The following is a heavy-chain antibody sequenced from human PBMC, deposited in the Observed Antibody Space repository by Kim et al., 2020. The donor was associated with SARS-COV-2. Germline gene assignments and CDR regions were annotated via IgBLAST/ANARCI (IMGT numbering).Heavy chain of an antibody. J-gene: IGHJ3*02. Sequence: GGSLRLSCAASGFTFSSYWMSWVRQAPGKGLEWVANIKQDGSEKYYVDSVKGRFTISRDNAKNSLYLQMNSLRAEDTAVYYCARDHFRIVGAISAFDIWGQGTMVTVSS. D-gene: IGHD1-26*01. CDR1: GFTFSSYW. CDR2: IKQDGSEK. V-gene: IGHV3-7*01. CDR3: ARDHFRIVGAISAFDI.